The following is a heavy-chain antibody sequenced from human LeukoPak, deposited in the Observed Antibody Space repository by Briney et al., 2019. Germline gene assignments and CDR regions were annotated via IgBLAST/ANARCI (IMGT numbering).Heavy chain of an antibody. V-gene: IGHV4-34*01. CDR3: ARGNTSIKYFQH. J-gene: IGHJ1*01. CDR2: INHSGST. Sequence: SETLSLTCAVYGGSFSGYYWSWIRQPPGKGLEWIGEINHSGSTTYNPSLKSRVTISVDTSKNQFSLKLSSVTAADTAVYYCARGNTSIKYFQHWGQGTLVTVSS. D-gene: IGHD5-18*01. CDR1: GGSFSGYY.